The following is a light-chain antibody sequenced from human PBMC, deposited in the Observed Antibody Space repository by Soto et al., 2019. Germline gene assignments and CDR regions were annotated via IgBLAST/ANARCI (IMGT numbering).Light chain of an antibody. J-gene: IGLJ1*01. Sequence: HSALTQPASVSGSPGQSITISCTGTSSDVGDNNYVSWYQQHPGKAPKLMIYDVTHRPSGISNRFSGSKSGNTASLTISGLQAEDEADYYCSSYSSSSTLYVFGTGTQLTVL. CDR3: SSYSSSSTLYV. V-gene: IGLV2-14*01. CDR1: SSDVGDNNY. CDR2: DVT.